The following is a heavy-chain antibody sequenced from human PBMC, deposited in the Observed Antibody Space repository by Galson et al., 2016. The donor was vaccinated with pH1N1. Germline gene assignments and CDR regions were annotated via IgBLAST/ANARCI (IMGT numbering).Heavy chain of an antibody. CDR2: IGGSGDST. CDR1: GFTFSNYA. Sequence: SLRLSCAASGFTFSNYAMSWVRQSPGKGLEWVSSIGGSGDSTYYADSLKGRVTIHRDNSKNTLSLQLDNLKVEDTALYYCAKYKGIVAGTLRLFDYWGQGTLVTVSP. J-gene: IGHJ4*02. V-gene: IGHV3-23*01. CDR3: AKYKGIVAGTLRLFDY. D-gene: IGHD2-21*01.